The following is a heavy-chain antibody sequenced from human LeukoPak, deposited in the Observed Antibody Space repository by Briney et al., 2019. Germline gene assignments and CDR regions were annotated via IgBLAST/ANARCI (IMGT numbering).Heavy chain of an antibody. V-gene: IGHV1-2*02. J-gene: IGHJ5*02. CDR3: ARDLGSGWYVNWFDP. CDR2: IDPNSGGT. CDR1: GYTFTSYD. D-gene: IGHD6-19*01. Sequence: ASVKVSCKASGYTFTSYDINWVRQATGQGLEWMGWIDPNSGGTKYAQKFQGRVTMTRDTSINAAHMEMSRLRYDDTAMYYCARDLGSGWYVNWFDPWGQGTLVTVSS.